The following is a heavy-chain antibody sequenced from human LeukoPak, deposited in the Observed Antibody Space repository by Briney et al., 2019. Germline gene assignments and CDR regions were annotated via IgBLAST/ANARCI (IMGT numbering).Heavy chain of an antibody. CDR3: AREEPEAVIDY. D-gene: IGHD1-14*01. CDR1: GFTFSSYG. J-gene: IGHJ4*02. Sequence: PGGSLRPSCAASGFTFSSYGMHWVRQAPGKGLEWVAVIWYDGSNKYYADSVKGRITISRDNSKNTLYLQMNSLRAEDTAVYYCAREEPEAVIDYWGQGTLVTVSS. V-gene: IGHV3-33*01. CDR2: IWYDGSNK.